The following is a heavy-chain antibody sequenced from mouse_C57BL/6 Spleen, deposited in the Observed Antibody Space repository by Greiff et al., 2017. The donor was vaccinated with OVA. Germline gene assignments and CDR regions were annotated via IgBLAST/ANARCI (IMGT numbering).Heavy chain of an antibody. Sequence: VQLQQSGAELVKPGASVKISCKASGYAFSSYWMNWVKQRPGKGLEWIGQIYPGDGDTNYNGKFKGKATLTADKSSSTAYMQLSSLTSEDSAVYFCAREGLGSYFDYWGQGTTLTVSS. V-gene: IGHV1-80*01. CDR1: GYAFSSYW. J-gene: IGHJ2*01. D-gene: IGHD4-1*01. CDR2: IYPGDGDT. CDR3: AREGLGSYFDY.